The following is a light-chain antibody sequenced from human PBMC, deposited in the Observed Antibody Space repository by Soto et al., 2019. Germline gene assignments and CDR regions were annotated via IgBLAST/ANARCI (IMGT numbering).Light chain of an antibody. Sequence: EIVVTQCPLHLTAPPREIAISSCRASQSVGSNIAWYQQKPGQSPRLLVYDASTRATTIPARFSGSGSGTEFTLTINSRQPEDFAVYYSQQYDQRPSYTLDQGTKVDIK. J-gene: IGKJ2*01. V-gene: IGKV3-15*01. CDR1: QSVGSN. CDR3: QQYDQRPSYT. CDR2: DAS.